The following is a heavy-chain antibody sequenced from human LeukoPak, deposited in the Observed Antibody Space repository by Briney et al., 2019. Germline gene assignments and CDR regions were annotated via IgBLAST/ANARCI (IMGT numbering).Heavy chain of an antibody. D-gene: IGHD3-22*01. CDR3: ARNGVPYDSSGYRLDY. V-gene: IGHV1-69*01. Sequence: SVKVSCKASGGTFSSYAISWVRQAPGQGLEWMGGIIPIFGTANYAQKFQGRVTITADESTSTAYMELSSLRSEDTAVYYCARNGVPYDSSGYRLDYWGQGTLVTVSS. CDR2: IIPIFGTA. CDR1: GGTFSSYA. J-gene: IGHJ4*02.